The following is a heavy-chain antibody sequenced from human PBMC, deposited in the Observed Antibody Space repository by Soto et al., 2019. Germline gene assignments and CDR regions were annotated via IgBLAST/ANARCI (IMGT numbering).Heavy chain of an antibody. D-gene: IGHD3-22*01. CDR3: ARVGWEDDSSGSFDY. V-gene: IGHV4-61*01. CDR1: GGSVSSGSYY. J-gene: IGHJ4*02. CDR2: IYYSGST. Sequence: QVQLQESGPGLVKPSETLSLTCTVSGGSVSSGSYYWSWIRQPPGKGLEWIGYIYYSGSTNYNPSLKSRVTRSVDTSKNQFSLKLSSVTAADTAVYYCARVGWEDDSSGSFDYWGQGTLVTVSS.